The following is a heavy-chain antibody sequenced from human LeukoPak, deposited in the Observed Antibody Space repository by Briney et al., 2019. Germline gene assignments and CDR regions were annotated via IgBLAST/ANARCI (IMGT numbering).Heavy chain of an antibody. V-gene: IGHV3-23*01. CDR3: AQGYSSGWFPH. D-gene: IGHD6-19*01. Sequence: GGSLRLSCAVSGFSVTTFGMSWVRQAPGKGLEWISAISTDGETTYYADSVKGRFIISRDNSRSTLYLQLSSLRAEDTALYYCAQGYSSGWFPHWGQGSLVSVSS. J-gene: IGHJ4*02. CDR2: ISTDGETT. CDR1: GFSVTTFG.